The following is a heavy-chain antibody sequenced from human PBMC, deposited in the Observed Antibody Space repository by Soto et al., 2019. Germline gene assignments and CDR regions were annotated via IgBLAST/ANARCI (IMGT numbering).Heavy chain of an antibody. V-gene: IGHV3-21*06. CDR2: SSSTTNYR. Sequence: GVSLRLSCSASGFTFTRYSMNWVRQAPGKGLEWVSSSSSTTNYRYYGDSMKGRFTISRDNAKNSLYLEMNSLSAEDTAVYYCARESEDLTSNFDYWGQGTLVTAPQ. CDR3: ARESEDLTSNFDY. J-gene: IGHJ4*02. CDR1: GFTFTRYS.